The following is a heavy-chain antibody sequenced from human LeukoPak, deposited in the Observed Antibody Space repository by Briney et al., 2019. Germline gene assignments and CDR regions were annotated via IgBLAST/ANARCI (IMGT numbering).Heavy chain of an antibody. CDR1: GFTFSDYY. D-gene: IGHD5-12*01. Sequence: GGSLRLSCAASGFTFSDYYMSWIRQATGKELEWVSYISSSSSYTNYADSVKGRFTISRDNAKNSLYLQMNSLRAEDTAVYYCARGGGYSGYGANFDYWGQGTLVTVSS. CDR3: ARGGGYSGYGANFDY. CDR2: ISSSSSYT. J-gene: IGHJ4*02. V-gene: IGHV3-11*06.